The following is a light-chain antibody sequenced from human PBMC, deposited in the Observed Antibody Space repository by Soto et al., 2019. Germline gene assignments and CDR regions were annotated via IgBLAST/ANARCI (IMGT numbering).Light chain of an antibody. J-gene: IGKJ2*01. CDR2: DAS. CDR3: QQSDSTPYT. Sequence: DIQMTQSPSTLSASVGDRVTITCRASQSISSRLAWYQQKPGKAPKLLMYDASSLLSGAPSRFSGSGSGTDFTLTIASLQPEDFSTYYCQQSDSTPYTFGQGTKVDI. V-gene: IGKV1-39*01. CDR1: QSISSR.